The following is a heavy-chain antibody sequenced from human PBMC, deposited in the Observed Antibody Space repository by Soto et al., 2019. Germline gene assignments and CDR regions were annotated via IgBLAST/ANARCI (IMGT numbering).Heavy chain of an antibody. V-gene: IGHV1-69*02. CDR3: AQGWGYGMDV. D-gene: IGHD3-16*01. CDR1: GGTFSSYT. J-gene: IGHJ6*02. CDR2: IIPILGIA. Sequence: QVQLVQSGAEVKKPGSSVKVSCKASGGTFSSYTISWVRQAPGQGLEWMGRIIPILGIANYAQKIQGRVTITADKSTSTAYMELSSLRSDDTAVYYCAQGWGYGMDVWGQGTTVTVSS.